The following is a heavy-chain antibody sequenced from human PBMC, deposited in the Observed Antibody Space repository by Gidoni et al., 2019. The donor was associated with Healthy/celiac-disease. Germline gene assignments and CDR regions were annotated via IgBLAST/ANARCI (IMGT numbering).Heavy chain of an antibody. D-gene: IGHD1-26*01. J-gene: IGHJ4*02. CDR2: ISYDGSNK. CDR3: ARGQYSGSYGDFFRNGEQIDY. Sequence: QVQLVESGGGVVQPGRSLRLSCAASGFTFSSYAMHWVRQAPGTGLEWVSVISYDGSNKYYADSVKGRFTISRDNSKNTLYLQMNSLRAEDTAVYYCARGQYSGSYGDFFRNGEQIDYWGQGTLVTVSS. CDR1: GFTFSSYA. V-gene: IGHV3-30-3*01.